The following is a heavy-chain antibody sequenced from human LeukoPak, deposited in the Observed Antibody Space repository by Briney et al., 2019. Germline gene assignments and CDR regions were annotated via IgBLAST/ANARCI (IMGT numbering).Heavy chain of an antibody. CDR1: GFTFSSYS. D-gene: IGHD5-24*01. J-gene: IGHJ4*02. Sequence: GGSLRLSCATSGFTFSSYSMNWVRQAPGKGLEWVSGISGSGDYIYYADSVKGRFTISRDNAKNSLFLQMNSLRAEDTAVYYCAINHRDGYSELGYWGQGTLVTVSS. CDR3: AINHRDGYSELGY. CDR2: ISGSGDYI. V-gene: IGHV3-21*01.